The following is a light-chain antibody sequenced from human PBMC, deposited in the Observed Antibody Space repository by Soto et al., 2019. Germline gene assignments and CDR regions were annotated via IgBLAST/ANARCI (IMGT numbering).Light chain of an antibody. V-gene: IGLV2-14*01. J-gene: IGLJ3*02. CDR1: SSDVGGYNY. Sequence: QSVLTQPASVSGSPGQSITISCTGTSSDVGGYNYVSWYQQHPGKAPKLMICEVSNRPSGVSHRFSGSKSGNTASLTISGLQAEDEADYYCSSYTSASTWVFGGGTKVTVL. CDR2: EVS. CDR3: SSYTSASTWV.